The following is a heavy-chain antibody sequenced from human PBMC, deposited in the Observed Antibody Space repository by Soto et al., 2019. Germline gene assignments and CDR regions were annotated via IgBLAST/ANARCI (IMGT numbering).Heavy chain of an antibody. D-gene: IGHD2-2*01. V-gene: IGHV4-59*01. CDR3: ARVWRESTSCDVVGAFDI. CDR2: IYYSGST. J-gene: IGHJ3*02. Sequence: QVQLQESGPGLVKPSETLSLTCTVSGGSISTYYWSWIRQPPGKGLQWIGYIYYSGSTNYNPSLKSRVTISVDTTKNQFSVKLSSVAAADTAVYYCARVWRESTSCDVVGAFDIWRQGTMVTVSS. CDR1: GGSISTYY.